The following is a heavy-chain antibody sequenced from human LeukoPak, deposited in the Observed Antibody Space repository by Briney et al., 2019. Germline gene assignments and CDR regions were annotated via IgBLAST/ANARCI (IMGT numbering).Heavy chain of an antibody. V-gene: IGHV3-7*01. CDR3: ARESFYYGSGSYYKRGYYFDY. J-gene: IGHJ4*02. Sequence: GGSLRLSCAASGFTFSSYWMSWVRQAPGKGLEWVANTKQDGSEKYYVDSVKGRFTISRDNAKNSLFLQMNSLRAEDTAVYYCARESFYYGSGSYYKRGYYFDYWGQGTLVTVSS. D-gene: IGHD3-10*01. CDR2: TKQDGSEK. CDR1: GFTFSSYW.